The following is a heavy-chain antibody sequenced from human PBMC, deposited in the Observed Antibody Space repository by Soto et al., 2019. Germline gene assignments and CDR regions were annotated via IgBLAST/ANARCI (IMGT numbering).Heavy chain of an antibody. V-gene: IGHV3-48*02. Sequence: PGGSLRLSCAASGFTFSSYSMNWVRQAPGKGLEWVSYISSSSSTIYYADSVKGRFTTSRDNAKNSLYLQMNSLRDEDTAVYYCATYYDFWSGYSSRDYCVQGTLVTVSS. CDR2: ISSSSSTI. D-gene: IGHD3-3*01. CDR3: ATYYDFWSGYSSRDY. CDR1: GFTFSSYS. J-gene: IGHJ4*02.